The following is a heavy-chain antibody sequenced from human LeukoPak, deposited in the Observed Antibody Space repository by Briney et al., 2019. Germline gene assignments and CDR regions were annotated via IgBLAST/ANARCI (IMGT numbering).Heavy chain of an antibody. J-gene: IGHJ4*02. CDR2: IRSKAYGGTT. V-gene: IGHV3-49*03. D-gene: IGHD4-17*01. CDR3: TREGGGYGDYAVDFDY. CDR1: GFTFGDYG. Sequence: GGSLRLSCKTSGFTFGDYGMNWFRQAPGKGLEWVSFIRSKAYGGTTEYAASVKDGFTISRDDSKSIAYLQMNSLKTEDTAVYYCTREGGGYGDYAVDFDYWGQGTLVTVSS.